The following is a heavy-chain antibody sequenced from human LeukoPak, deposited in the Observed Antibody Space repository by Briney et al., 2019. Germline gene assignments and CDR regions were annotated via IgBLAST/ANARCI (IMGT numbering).Heavy chain of an antibody. Sequence: SETLSLTCTVSGGSISSGSYYWSWIRQPAGKGLEWIGRIYTSGNTYYKPSLKSRVTISIDTSKNKFSLKLSSVTAADTAVYYCARDIYYYDSSGTRDAFDIWGQGTMVTVSS. CDR3: ARDIYYYDSSGTRDAFDI. V-gene: IGHV4-61*02. CDR2: IYTSGNT. D-gene: IGHD3-22*01. J-gene: IGHJ3*02. CDR1: GGSISSGSYY.